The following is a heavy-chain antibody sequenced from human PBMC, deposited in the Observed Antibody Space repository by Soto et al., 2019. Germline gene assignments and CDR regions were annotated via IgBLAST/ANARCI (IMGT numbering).Heavy chain of an antibody. V-gene: IGHV4-30-4*01. J-gene: IGHJ5*02. CDR2: IYYSGST. D-gene: IGHD1-26*01. CDR3: ARIVGATSGWFDP. Sequence: PSETLSLTCTVSGGSISSGDYYWSWIRQPPGKGLEWIGYIYYSGSTYYNPSLKSRVTMSIDTSKNQFSLKVSSVTAADTAVYYCARIVGATSGWFDPWGQGTLVTVSS. CDR1: GGSISSGDYY.